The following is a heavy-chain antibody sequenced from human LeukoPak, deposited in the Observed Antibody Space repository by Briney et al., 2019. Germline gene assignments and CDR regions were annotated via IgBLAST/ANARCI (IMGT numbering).Heavy chain of an antibody. J-gene: IGHJ6*02. CDR3: ARGLRYFDWLSHGMDV. CDR2: ISYDGSNK. Sequence: GGSLRLSCAASGFTFSSYAMHWVRQAPGKGLEWVAVISYDGSNKYYADSVKGRFTISRDNSKNTLYLQMNSLRAEDTAVYYCARGLRYFDWLSHGMDVWGQGTTVTVSS. V-gene: IGHV3-30*04. CDR1: GFTFSSYA. D-gene: IGHD3-9*01.